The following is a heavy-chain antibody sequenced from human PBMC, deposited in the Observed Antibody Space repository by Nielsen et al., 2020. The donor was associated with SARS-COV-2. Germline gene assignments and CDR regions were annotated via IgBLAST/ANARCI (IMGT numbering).Heavy chain of an antibody. V-gene: IGHV3-NL1*01. D-gene: IGHD5-12*01. CDR1: GFTFSASG. CDR2: INGGETHV. Sequence: GGSLRLSCAASGFTFSASGMNWVRQAPGRGLEWISYINGGETHVYYADSVKGRFTISRDNSKNTLYLQMNSLRAEDTAVYYCAKDRWPTYGGYDYWGQGTLVTVSS. J-gene: IGHJ4*02. CDR3: AKDRWPTYGGYDY.